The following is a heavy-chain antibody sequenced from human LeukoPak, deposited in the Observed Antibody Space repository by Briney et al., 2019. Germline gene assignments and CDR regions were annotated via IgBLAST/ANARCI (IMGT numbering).Heavy chain of an antibody. J-gene: IGHJ3*02. Sequence: PSETPSPTCTVSGGSISSGGYYWSWIRQHPGKGLEWIGYIYYSGSTYYNPSLKSRVTISVDTSKNQFSLKLSSVTAADTAVYYCARDPYSQSGGYNYYGSGSPGALGIWGQGTMVTVSS. CDR1: GGSISSGGYY. V-gene: IGHV4-31*03. CDR3: ARDPYSQSGGYNYYGSGSPGALGI. CDR2: IYYSGST. D-gene: IGHD3-10*01.